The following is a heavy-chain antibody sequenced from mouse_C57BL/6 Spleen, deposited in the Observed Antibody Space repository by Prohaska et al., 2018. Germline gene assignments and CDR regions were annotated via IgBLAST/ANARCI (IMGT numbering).Heavy chain of an antibody. J-gene: IGHJ3*01. CDR1: GFTFSNYW. CDR3: TADPNAY. Sequence: EVKLEESGGGLVQPGGSMKLSCVASGFTFSNYWMNWVRQSPMKGIEWVAQIRLKSDNYATHYAESVKGRFTISRDDSKSSVYLQMNNLRAEDTGIYYCTADPNAYWGQGTLVTVSA. CDR2: IRLKSDNYAT. V-gene: IGHV6-3*01.